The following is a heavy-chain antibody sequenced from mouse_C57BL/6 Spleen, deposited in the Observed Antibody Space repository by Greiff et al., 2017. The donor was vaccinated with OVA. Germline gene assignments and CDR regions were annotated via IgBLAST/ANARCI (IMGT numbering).Heavy chain of an antibody. CDR3: ASWDYYGSSYLDY. Sequence: VQLQQPGAELVKPGASVKLSCKASGYTFTSYWMHWVKQRPGRGLEWIGRIDPNSGGTKYNEKFKSKATLTVDKPSSTAYMQLSSLTSEDSAVYYCASWDYYGSSYLDYWGQGTTLTVSS. V-gene: IGHV1-72*01. D-gene: IGHD1-1*01. J-gene: IGHJ2*01. CDR2: IDPNSGGT. CDR1: GYTFTSYW.